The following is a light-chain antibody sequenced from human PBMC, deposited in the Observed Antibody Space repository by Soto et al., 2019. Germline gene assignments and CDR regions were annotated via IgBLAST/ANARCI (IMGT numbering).Light chain of an antibody. CDR1: QDIYNS. CDR3: QLYDTLPPT. V-gene: IGKV1-33*01. Sequence: DIQMTQSPSSLSAFVGDRVTITCQASQDIYNSLNWYQQKPGKAPKLLVYAASSLETGVPSRFGGSGSGTEFTFTISSLQPEDIATYYCQLYDTLPPTFGPGTKVDIK. CDR2: AAS. J-gene: IGKJ3*01.